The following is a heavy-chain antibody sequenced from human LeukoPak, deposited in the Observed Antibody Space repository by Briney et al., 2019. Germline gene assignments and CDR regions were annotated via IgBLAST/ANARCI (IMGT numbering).Heavy chain of an antibody. CDR2: ISSSSSYT. J-gene: IGHJ4*02. CDR1: GFTFSDYY. Sequence: GGSLRLSCAASGFTFSDYYMSWIRQAPGKGLEWVSYISSSSSYTNYADSVKGRFTTSRDNAENSLYLQMNSLRAEDTAVYYCARSPLWFGELFDYWGQGTLVTVSS. D-gene: IGHD3-10*01. CDR3: ARSPLWFGELFDY. V-gene: IGHV3-11*06.